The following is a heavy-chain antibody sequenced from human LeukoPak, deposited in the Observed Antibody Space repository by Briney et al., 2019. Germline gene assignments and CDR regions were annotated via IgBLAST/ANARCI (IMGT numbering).Heavy chain of an antibody. CDR1: GASIGTYY. CDR2: IYGSGST. J-gene: IGHJ4*02. CDR3: ARDGIYSSGWYYFDY. Sequence: SETLSLTCTVSGASIGTYYWSWIRQPAGKGLEWIGRIYGSGSTDYNPSLRSRVTMSVDTSKNHFSLRLYSVTAADTAVYYCARDGIYSSGWYYFDYWGQGTLVAVAS. D-gene: IGHD6-19*01. V-gene: IGHV4-4*07.